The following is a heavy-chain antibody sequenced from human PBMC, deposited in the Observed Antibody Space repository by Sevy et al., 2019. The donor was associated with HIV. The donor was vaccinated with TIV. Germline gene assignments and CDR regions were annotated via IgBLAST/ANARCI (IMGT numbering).Heavy chain of an antibody. CDR3: AREGCTKPHDY. V-gene: IGHV3-23*01. Sequence: GGSLRLSCAASGFTFSKYSMSWVRQPPGKGLEWVSTLCFGVGEINYADSVKGRFTISRDNSKSSVYLQMNNLRPEDTAVYYCAREGCTKPHDYWGQGTLVTVSS. CDR2: LCFGVGEI. J-gene: IGHJ4*02. D-gene: IGHD2-8*01. CDR1: GFTFSKYS.